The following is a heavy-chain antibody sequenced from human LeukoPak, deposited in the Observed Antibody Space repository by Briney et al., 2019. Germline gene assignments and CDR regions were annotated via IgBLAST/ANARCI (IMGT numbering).Heavy chain of an antibody. Sequence: SETLSLTCTVSGDSISIYYWSWIRQPPGKGLEWIGYIHYSGSTNYNPSLKSRVTISVDTSKNQFSLKLKSVTAADTAVYYCAREAREGHVFDIWGQGTMVTVSS. V-gene: IGHV4-59*01. J-gene: IGHJ3*02. CDR3: AREAREGHVFDI. CDR1: GDSISIYY. D-gene: IGHD5-24*01. CDR2: IHYSGST.